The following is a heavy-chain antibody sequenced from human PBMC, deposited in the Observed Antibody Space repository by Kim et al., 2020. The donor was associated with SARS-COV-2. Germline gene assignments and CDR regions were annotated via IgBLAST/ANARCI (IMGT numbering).Heavy chain of an antibody. CDR3: AKDPAIAAAGTDPFDY. Sequence: SVKGRFTISRDKSKNTLYLQMNSLRAEDTAVYYCAKDPAIAAAGTDPFDYWGQGTLVTVSS. V-gene: IGHV3-30*02. J-gene: IGHJ4*02. D-gene: IGHD6-13*01.